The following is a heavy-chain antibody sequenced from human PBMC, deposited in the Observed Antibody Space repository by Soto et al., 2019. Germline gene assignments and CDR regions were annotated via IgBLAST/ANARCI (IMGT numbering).Heavy chain of an antibody. CDR1: GGTFSSYA. J-gene: IGHJ6*02. Sequence: SVKVSCKASGGTFSSYAISWVRQAPGQGLEWMGGIIPIFGTANYAQKFQGRVTITADESTSTAYMELSSLRSEDTAVYYCARIAVAGPPAVDYYGMDVWGQGTTVTVSS. CDR2: IIPIFGTA. D-gene: IGHD6-19*01. V-gene: IGHV1-69*13. CDR3: ARIAVAGPPAVDYYGMDV.